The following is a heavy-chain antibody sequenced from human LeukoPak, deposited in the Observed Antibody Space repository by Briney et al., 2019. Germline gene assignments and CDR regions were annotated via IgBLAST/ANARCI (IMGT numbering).Heavy chain of an antibody. J-gene: IGHJ4*02. CDR1: GFTFSSYW. V-gene: IGHV3-7*01. Sequence: PGGSLRLSCAASGFTFSSYWMSWVRQAPGKGLEWVANIKQDGSEKYYVDSVKGRFTISRDNAKNSLYLQMNSLRAEDTAVYYCARSRSYWRVRIFDYWGQGTLVTVSS. CDR2: IKQDGSEK. D-gene: IGHD1-26*01. CDR3: ARSRSYWRVRIFDY.